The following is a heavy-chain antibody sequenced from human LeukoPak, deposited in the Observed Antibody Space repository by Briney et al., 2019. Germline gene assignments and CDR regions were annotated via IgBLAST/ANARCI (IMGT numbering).Heavy chain of an antibody. CDR2: SYSGVNA. CDR1: GASTSAYY. V-gene: IGHV4-59*01. Sequence: PSETLSLTCTVSGASTSAYYWSWIRQPPGKGLEWIGYSYSGVNANYNPSLKTRVTISIDTSENQFSLRLTSVTAADTAVYFCAHSKRGGGYYINAFAVWGQGTLVTISS. J-gene: IGHJ3*01. CDR3: AHSKRGGGYYINAFAV. D-gene: IGHD1-26*01.